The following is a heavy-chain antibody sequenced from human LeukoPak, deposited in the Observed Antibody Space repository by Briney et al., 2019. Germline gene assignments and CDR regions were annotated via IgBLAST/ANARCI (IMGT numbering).Heavy chain of an antibody. CDR3: ARVGYSSAT. CDR2: INTNTGNP. Sequence: ASVKVSCKASGYTFTGYYIHWVRQAPGQGLEWMGWINTNTGNPTYAQGFTGRFVFSLDTSVSTAYLQISSLKAEDTAVYYCARVGYSSATWGQGTLVTVSS. D-gene: IGHD6-19*01. V-gene: IGHV7-4-1*02. J-gene: IGHJ5*02. CDR1: GYTFTGYY.